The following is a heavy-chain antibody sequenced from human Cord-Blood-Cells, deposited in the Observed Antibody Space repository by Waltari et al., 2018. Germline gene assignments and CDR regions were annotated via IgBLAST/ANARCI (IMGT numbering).Heavy chain of an antibody. D-gene: IGHD3-9*01. CDR1: GFTFTSSA. J-gene: IGHJ6*02. CDR3: AAGSYDILTGYYYYYGMDV. CDR2: IVVGSGNT. V-gene: IGHV1-58*01. Sequence: QMQLVQSGPEVKKPGTSVKVSCKASGFTFTSSAVQWVRQARGQRREWIGWIVVGSGNTNYAQKFQERVTITRDMSTSTAYMELSSLRSEDTAVYYCAAGSYDILTGYYYYYGMDVWGQGTTVTVSS.